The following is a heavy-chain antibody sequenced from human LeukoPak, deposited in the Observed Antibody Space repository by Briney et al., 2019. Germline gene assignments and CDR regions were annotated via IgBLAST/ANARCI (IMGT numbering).Heavy chain of an antibody. CDR2: IYSDNT. CDR3: ARSGGYDSSGYYPFDY. CDR1: GFTVSSNS. D-gene: IGHD3-22*01. V-gene: IGHV3-53*01. J-gene: IGHJ4*02. Sequence: GRSLRLSCTVSGFTVSSNSMSWVRHAPGKGLEWVSFIYSDNTHYSDSVKGRFTISRDNSKNTLYLQMNSLRAEDTAVYYCARSGGYDSSGYYPFDYWGQGTLVTVSS.